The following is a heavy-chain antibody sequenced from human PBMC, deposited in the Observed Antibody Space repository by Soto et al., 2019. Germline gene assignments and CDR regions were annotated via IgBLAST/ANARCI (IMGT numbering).Heavy chain of an antibody. CDR3: ASRIVTRPF. CDR2: IYHSGTT. CDR1: GGSIINNYW. J-gene: IGHJ4*02. D-gene: IGHD6-6*01. Sequence: SETLSLTCDVSGGSIINNYWWAWIRQSPGKGLVWIGSIYHSGTTYYNPSLESRATISVDKSKNQFSLKLSSVTAADTAVYYCASRIVTRPFWGPGILVTVSS. V-gene: IGHV4-38-2*01.